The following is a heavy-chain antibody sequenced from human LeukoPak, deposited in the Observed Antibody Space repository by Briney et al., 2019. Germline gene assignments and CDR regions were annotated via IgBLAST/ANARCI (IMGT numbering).Heavy chain of an antibody. V-gene: IGHV3-33*01. D-gene: IGHD5-24*01. CDR3: ARARDGYRTDYFDV. CDR2: IWYDGSNK. Sequence: QTGRSLRLSCAASGFTFSSYGMHWVRQAPGKGLEWVAVIWYDGSNKYYADSVKGRFTISRDNSKNTLYLQMNSLRAEDTAVYYCARARDGYRTDYFDVWSQGTLVTVSS. CDR1: GFTFSSYG. J-gene: IGHJ4*02.